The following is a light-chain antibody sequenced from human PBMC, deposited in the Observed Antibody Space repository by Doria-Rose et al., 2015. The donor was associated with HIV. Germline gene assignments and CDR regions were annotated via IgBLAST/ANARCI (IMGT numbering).Light chain of an antibody. Sequence: EIVMTQSSESLVMSLGERATLNCKSNQSLLYTSKNYLAWYQQKPGQPPKLLIYWPSTRQSGVPARFSGSGSGTDFTLTISSLEAEDVAVYYCQQYYDTPSFGPGTTVDIK. CDR3: QQYYDTPS. CDR1: QSLLYTSKNY. J-gene: IGKJ3*01. V-gene: IGKV4-1*01. CDR2: WPS.